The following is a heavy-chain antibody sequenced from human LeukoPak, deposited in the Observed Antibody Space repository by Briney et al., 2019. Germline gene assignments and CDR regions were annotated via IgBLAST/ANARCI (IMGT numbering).Heavy chain of an antibody. D-gene: IGHD3-22*01. V-gene: IGHV1-46*01. CDR3: ARDQESFYYDSSGYYARDY. Sequence: ASVKVSCKASGYTFTSYYMHWVRQVPGQGLEWMGIINPSGGSTSYAQKFQGRVTMTRDTSTSTVYMELSSLRSEDTAVYYCARDQESFYYDSSGYYARDYWGQGTLVTVSS. CDR2: INPSGGST. CDR1: GYTFTSYY. J-gene: IGHJ4*02.